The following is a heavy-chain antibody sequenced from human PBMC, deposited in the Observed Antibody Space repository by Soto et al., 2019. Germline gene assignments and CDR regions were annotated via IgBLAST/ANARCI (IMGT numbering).Heavy chain of an antibody. Sequence: GGSLRLSCAASGFTFSSYEMNWVRQAPGKGLEWVSYISSSGSTIYYADSVKGRFTISRDNAKNSLYLQMNSLRAEDTAVYYCTRDYYDSSGYYFFDYWGQGTLVTVSS. J-gene: IGHJ4*02. CDR2: ISSSGSTI. V-gene: IGHV3-48*03. CDR3: TRDYYDSSGYYFFDY. D-gene: IGHD3-22*01. CDR1: GFTFSSYE.